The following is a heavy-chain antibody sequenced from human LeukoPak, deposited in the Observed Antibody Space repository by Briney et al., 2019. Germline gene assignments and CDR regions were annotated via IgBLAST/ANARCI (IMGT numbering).Heavy chain of an antibody. V-gene: IGHV3-20*04. D-gene: IGHD2-2*01. J-gene: IGHJ4*02. CDR1: GFTFDDYG. Sequence: GGSLRLSCAASGFTFDDYGMSWVRQAPGKGLEWVSGINWNGGSTGYADSVKGRFTISRDNAKNSLYLQMNSLRAEDTALYYCARGNYCSSTSCYYFDYWGQGTLVTVSS. CDR2: INWNGGST. CDR3: ARGNYCSSTSCYYFDY.